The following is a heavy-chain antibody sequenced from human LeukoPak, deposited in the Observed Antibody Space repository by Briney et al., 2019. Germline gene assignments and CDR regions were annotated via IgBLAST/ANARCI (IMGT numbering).Heavy chain of an antibody. D-gene: IGHD3-9*01. V-gene: IGHV4-59*08. CDR2: IYYSGST. CDR3: ARSPILRYFDFYYMDV. J-gene: IGHJ6*03. CDR1: GGSISSYY. Sequence: SETLSLTCTVSGGSISSYYWSWIRQPPGKGLEWIGYIYYSGSTNYNPSLKSRVTISVDTSKNQFSLKLSSVTAADTAVYYCARSPILRYFDFYYMDVWGKGTTVTISS.